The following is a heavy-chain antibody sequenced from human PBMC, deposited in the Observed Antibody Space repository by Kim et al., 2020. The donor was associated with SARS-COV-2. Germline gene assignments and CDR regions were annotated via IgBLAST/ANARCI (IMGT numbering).Heavy chain of an antibody. D-gene: IGHD5-12*01. J-gene: IGHJ5*02. CDR3: ARSGYDRFDP. Sequence: STNYNPSLKSRVTISVDTSKNQFSLKLSSVTAADTAVYYCARSGYDRFDPWGQGTLVTVSS. V-gene: IGHV4-59*01. CDR2: ST.